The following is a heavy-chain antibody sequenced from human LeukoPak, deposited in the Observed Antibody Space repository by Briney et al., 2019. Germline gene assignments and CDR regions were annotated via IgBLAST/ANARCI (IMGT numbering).Heavy chain of an antibody. V-gene: IGHV3-23*01. J-gene: IGHJ4*02. CDR3: AKDRRCGDSSGTFDY. CDR2: ISGSGGST. CDR1: GFTFSSYA. D-gene: IGHD3-22*01. Sequence: GGPLRLSCAASGFTFSSYAMSWVRQAPGKGLEWVSAISGSGGSTYYADSVKGRFTISRDNSKNTLYLQMNSLRAEDTAVYYCAKDRRCGDSSGTFDYWGQGTLVTVSS.